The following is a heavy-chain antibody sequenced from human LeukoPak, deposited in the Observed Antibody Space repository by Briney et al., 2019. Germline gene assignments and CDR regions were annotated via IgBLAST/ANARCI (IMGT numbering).Heavy chain of an antibody. V-gene: IGHV4-59*11. CDR1: GASITGHY. D-gene: IGHD1-14*01. CDR2: ISHIGST. J-gene: IGHJ3*02. CDR3: ARDRISINALDM. Sequence: SETLSLTCTVSGASITGHYLTWIRQPPGNGLEWIGYISHIGSTNYNPSLKSRVTISVDTSANQFSLKLTSVTAADTALYYCARDRISINALDMWGQGTMVTVSS.